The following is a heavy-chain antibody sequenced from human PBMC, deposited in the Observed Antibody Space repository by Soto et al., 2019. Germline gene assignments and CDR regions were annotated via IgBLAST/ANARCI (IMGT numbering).Heavy chain of an antibody. CDR3: ARLRGSHFDMDV. Sequence: SETLSLTCVVSGFTSNYYLGWMRQPPGKGLDWIGSVYHSGITYYNPSLKGRVAISIDRSNSQFSLRLNSVTGADTAMYYCARLRGSHFDMDVWGQGTTV. CDR2: VYHSGIT. V-gene: IGHV4-38-2*01. CDR1: GFTSNYY. J-gene: IGHJ6*02.